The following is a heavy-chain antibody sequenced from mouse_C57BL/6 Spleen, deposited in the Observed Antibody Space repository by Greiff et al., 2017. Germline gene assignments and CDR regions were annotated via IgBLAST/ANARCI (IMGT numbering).Heavy chain of an antibody. CDR2: IYPSDSET. J-gene: IGHJ3*01. Sequence: QVQLQQPGAELVRPGSSVKLSCKASGYTFTSYWMDWVKQRPGQGLEWIGNIYPSDSETHYNQKFKDKATLTVDKSSSTAYMQLSSLTSEDSAVYYCAGSRSSGYGAYWGQGTLVTVSA. V-gene: IGHV1-61*01. D-gene: IGHD3-2*02. CDR1: GYTFTSYW. CDR3: AGSRSSGYGAY.